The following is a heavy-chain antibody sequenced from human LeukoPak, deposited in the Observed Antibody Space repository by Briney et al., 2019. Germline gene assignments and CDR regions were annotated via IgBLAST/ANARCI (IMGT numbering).Heavy chain of an antibody. CDR3: ARRLGYCSGGTCYFDY. CDR2: IYPGDSDT. V-gene: IGHV5-51*01. J-gene: IGHJ4*02. CDR1: GYSFTSYW. D-gene: IGHD2-15*01. Sequence: PGGSLRLSCKGSGYSFTSYWIGWVRQMPGKGLEWMGIIYPGDSDTRYSPSFQGQVTISADKSNSTAYLQWSSLKASDTAMYYCARRLGYCSGGTCYFDYWGQGTLVTVPS.